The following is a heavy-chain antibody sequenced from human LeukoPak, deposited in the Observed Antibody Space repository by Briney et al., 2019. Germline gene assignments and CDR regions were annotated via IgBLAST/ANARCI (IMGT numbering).Heavy chain of an antibody. V-gene: IGHV3-30*03. CDR2: ISYDGSNK. J-gene: IGHJ6*04. D-gene: IGHD5-12*01. CDR1: GFTFSSYG. Sequence: GRSLRLSCAASGFTFSSYGMHWVRQAPGKGLEWVADISYDGSNKYYADSVKGRFTISRDNSKNTLYLQMNSLRAEDTAVYYCAGYSGYDHAPPYYGMDVWGKGTTVTVSS. CDR3: AGYSGYDHAPPYYGMDV.